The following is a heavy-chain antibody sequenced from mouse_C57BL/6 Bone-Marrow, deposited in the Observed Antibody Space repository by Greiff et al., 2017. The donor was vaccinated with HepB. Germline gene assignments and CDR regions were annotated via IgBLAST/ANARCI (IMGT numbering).Heavy chain of an antibody. Sequence: QVQLKQSGAELVRPGASVTLSCKASGYTFTDYEMHWVKQTPVHGLEWIGAIDPETGGTAYNQKFKGKAILTADKSSSTAYMELRSLTSEDSAVYYCTRAPYYYGSSGGYWGQGTTLTVSS. D-gene: IGHD1-1*01. CDR1: GYTFTDYE. CDR3: TRAPYYYGSSGGY. V-gene: IGHV1-15*01. CDR2: IDPETGGT. J-gene: IGHJ2*01.